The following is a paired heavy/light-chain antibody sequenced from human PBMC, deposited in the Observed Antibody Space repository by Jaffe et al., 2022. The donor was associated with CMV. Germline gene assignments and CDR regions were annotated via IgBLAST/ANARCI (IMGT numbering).Light chain of an antibody. Sequence: QSVLTQPPSVSGAPGQRVIISCTGGSSNIGAGFDVHWYQQLPGTAPKLLIFDTINRPSGVPDRFSGSKSGTSASLAITGLQADDETDYYCQSYDTSLSGWVFGGGTKLTVL. V-gene: IGLV1-40*01. CDR3: QSYDTSLSGWV. J-gene: IGLJ3*02. CDR1: SSNIGAGFD. CDR2: DTI.
Heavy chain of an antibody. CDR2: FDPEDGER. Sequence: QVQLVQSGAEVKKPGASVKVSCKVSGNTLSELAMHWVRQAPGKGLEWMGGFDPEDGERIYSQKFQGRVTMTEDTSTDTAYMELSSLKSEDTAVYYCAGFSKWAYDSRGYDAFDVWGQGTMVTVSS. CDR1: GNTLSELA. V-gene: IGHV1-24*01. D-gene: IGHD3-22*01. CDR3: AGFSKWAYDSRGYDAFDV. J-gene: IGHJ3*01.